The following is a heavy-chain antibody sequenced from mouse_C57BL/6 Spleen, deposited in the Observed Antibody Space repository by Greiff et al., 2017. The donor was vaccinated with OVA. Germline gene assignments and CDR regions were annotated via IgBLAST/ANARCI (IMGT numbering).Heavy chain of an antibody. V-gene: IGHV1-80*01. CDR3: ARALYGYDEAMDY. D-gene: IGHD2-2*01. J-gene: IGHJ4*01. Sequence: LQESGAELVKPGASVKISCKASGYAFSSYWMNWVKQRPGKGLEWIGQIYPGDGDTNYNGKFKGKATLTADKSSSTAYMQLSSLTSEDSAVYFCARALYGYDEAMDYWGQGTSVTVSS. CDR2: IYPGDGDT. CDR1: GYAFSSYW.